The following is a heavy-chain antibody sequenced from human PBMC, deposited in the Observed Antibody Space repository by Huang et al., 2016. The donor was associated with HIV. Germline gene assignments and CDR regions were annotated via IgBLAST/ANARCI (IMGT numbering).Heavy chain of an antibody. CDR2: SSLDGSDS. CDR1: GFTFDGYD. V-gene: IGHV3-30*18. CDR3: AKVAKWYPNDY. Sequence: QVQVEQSGGGVVQPGMSLRLSCAASGFTFDGYDMHWFRKAPGKGLEWVAASSLDGSDSYYADSVKGRFSISRDNSKNTLYLQMNSLRFEDTGVYYCAKVAKWYPNDYWGQGSLVTVSS. D-gene: IGHD2-2*01. J-gene: IGHJ4*02.